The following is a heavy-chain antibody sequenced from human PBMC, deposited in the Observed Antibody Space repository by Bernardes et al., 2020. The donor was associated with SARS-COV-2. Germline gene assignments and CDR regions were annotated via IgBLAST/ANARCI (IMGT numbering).Heavy chain of an antibody. Sequence: SEPLSLTCGVHNGSLSGHFWSWIRQTPGKGLEWIGEINQSGSTKYNPSLKSRVTISVDTSKRQLSLKVTSVTAADTAVYYCARTPTVAGFDYWGQGTLVIVSS. CDR2: INQSGST. D-gene: IGHD6-19*01. V-gene: IGHV4-34*01. J-gene: IGHJ4*02. CDR1: NGSLSGHF. CDR3: ARTPTVAGFDY.